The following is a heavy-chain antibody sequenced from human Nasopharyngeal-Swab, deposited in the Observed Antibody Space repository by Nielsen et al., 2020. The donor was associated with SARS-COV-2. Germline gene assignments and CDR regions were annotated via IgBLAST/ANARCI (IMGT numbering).Heavy chain of an antibody. D-gene: IGHD1-1*01. CDR3: ARLGTESYHYYSLDV. Sequence: GGSLRLSCAASGFSLSDYWMSWVRQTPGRGLEWLAYIKQDGSEKYYVDSVRGRFTISRDNAKNSVYLQMNSLRVEDTAVYYCARLGTESYHYYSLDVWGQGTTVTVSS. J-gene: IGHJ6*02. CDR2: IKQDGSEK. V-gene: IGHV3-7*01. CDR1: GFSLSDYW.